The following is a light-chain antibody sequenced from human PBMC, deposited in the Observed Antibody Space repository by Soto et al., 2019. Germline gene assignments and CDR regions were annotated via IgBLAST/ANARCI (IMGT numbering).Light chain of an antibody. CDR1: QGVSSS. Sequence: IQLTQSPPSLSASVGDRVTITCRASQGVSSSLAWYHQRPGKAPKILIYAATTLQSGVPSRFRGSGSGTDFTLTINRLQPEDFETYYCQQLHSYPFTFGQGTRLEIK. J-gene: IGKJ5*01. V-gene: IGKV1-9*01. CDR2: AAT. CDR3: QQLHSYPFT.